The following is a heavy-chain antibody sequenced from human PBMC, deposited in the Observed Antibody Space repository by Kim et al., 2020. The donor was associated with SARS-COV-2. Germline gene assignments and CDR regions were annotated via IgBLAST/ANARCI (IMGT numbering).Heavy chain of an antibody. Sequence: GRFTISRDNAKNSLYLQMNSLRAEDTAFYYCAKVGPSAAQREYYYYGMDVWGQGTTVTVSS. D-gene: IGHD6-13*01. V-gene: IGHV3-9*01. CDR3: AKVGPSAAQREYYYYGMDV. J-gene: IGHJ6*02.